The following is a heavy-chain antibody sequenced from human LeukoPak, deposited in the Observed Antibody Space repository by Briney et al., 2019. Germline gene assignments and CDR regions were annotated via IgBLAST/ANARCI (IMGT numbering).Heavy chain of an antibody. V-gene: IGHV3-74*01. CDR1: GFTFSSYW. J-gene: IGHJ4*02. CDR3: ARFVVVTAHDY. CDR2: INSDGSST. Sequence: QPGGSLRLSCAASGFTFSSYWMHWVRQAPGKGLVWVSRINSDGSSTSYADSVKGRFTISRDNAKNSLYLQMNSLRAEDTAVYYCARFVVVTAHDYWGQGTLVTVSS. D-gene: IGHD2-21*02.